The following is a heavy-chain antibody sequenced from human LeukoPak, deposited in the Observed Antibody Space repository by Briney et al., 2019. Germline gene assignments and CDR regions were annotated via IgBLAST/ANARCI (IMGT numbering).Heavy chain of an antibody. CDR3: ARAPGYSSSSGGLDP. CDR2: INHSGST. V-gene: IGHV4-34*01. CDR1: GGSFSGYY. Sequence: SETLSLTCAVYGGSFSGYYWSWIRQPPGKGLEWIGEINHSGSTNYNPSLKSRVTISVDTSKNQFSLKLRSVTAADTAVYYCARAPGYSSSSGGLDPWGQGTLVTVSS. J-gene: IGHJ5*02. D-gene: IGHD6-6*01.